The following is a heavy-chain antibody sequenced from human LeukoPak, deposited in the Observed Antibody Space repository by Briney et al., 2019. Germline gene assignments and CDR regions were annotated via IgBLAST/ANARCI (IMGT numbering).Heavy chain of an antibody. J-gene: IGHJ4*02. D-gene: IGHD3-22*01. CDR3: ARDFDTSGHYLFDY. CDR1: GFTFSYYG. CDR2: MWSNGYSR. Sequence: PGGSLRLSCTASGFTFSYYGMHWVRQAPGKGLEWVAVMWSNGYSRYYADSEKGRFTISRDNSKNTLYLEMNSLRAEVTAVYSCARDFDTSGHYLFDYWGQGTLVSVSS. V-gene: IGHV3-33*01.